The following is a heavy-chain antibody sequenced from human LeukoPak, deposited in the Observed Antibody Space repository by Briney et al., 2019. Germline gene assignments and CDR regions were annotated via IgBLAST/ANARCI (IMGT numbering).Heavy chain of an antibody. J-gene: IGHJ4*02. V-gene: IGHV7-4-1*02. D-gene: IGHD3-16*02. CDR2: IHPSTGNP. CDR1: GCRFTNYA. Sequence: ASVKVSCKASGCRFTNYAMNWVRQAPGQGLEWMGWIHPSTGNPAYAQGFTGRFVFSLDTSVSTTYLHISSLKAEDTAVYFCARAFQSLGGLSLPDYWGQGTLVTVSS. CDR3: ARAFQSLGGLSLPDY.